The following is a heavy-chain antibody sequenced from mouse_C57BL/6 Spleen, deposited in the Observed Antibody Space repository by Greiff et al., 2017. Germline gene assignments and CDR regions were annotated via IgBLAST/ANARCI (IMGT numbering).Heavy chain of an antibody. J-gene: IGHJ2*01. CDR1: GYTFTSYW. Sequence: QVQLKESGAELVMPGASVKLSCKASGYTFTSYWMHWVKQRPGQGLEWIGEIDPSDSYTNYNQKFKGKSTLTVDKSSSTAYMQLSSLTSEDSEVYYFALSTVVARGFDYWGQGTTLTVSS. D-gene: IGHD1-1*01. V-gene: IGHV1-69*01. CDR2: IDPSDSYT. CDR3: ALSTVVARGFDY.